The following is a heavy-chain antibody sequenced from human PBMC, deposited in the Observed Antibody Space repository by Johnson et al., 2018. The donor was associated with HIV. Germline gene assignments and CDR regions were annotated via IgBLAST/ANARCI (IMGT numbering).Heavy chain of an antibody. D-gene: IGHD4-17*01. CDR2: ISSNGGST. J-gene: IGHJ3*02. Sequence: VQLVESGGGLVQPGGSLRLSCAASGFTFSSYAMHWVRQAPGKGLEYVSAISSNGGSTYYANSVKGRFTISRDNSKNSLYLQMNSLRAEDTAFYYCAREVEGTTVTTHGCNAFDIWGQGTMVTVSS. CDR3: AREVEGTTVTTHGCNAFDI. V-gene: IGHV3-64*01. CDR1: GFTFSSYA.